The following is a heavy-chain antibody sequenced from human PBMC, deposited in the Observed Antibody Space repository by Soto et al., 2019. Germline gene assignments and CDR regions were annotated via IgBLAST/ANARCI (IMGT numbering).Heavy chain of an antibody. D-gene: IGHD6-19*01. V-gene: IGHV3-30*03. CDR1: GFTFSSYG. CDR2: ISYDGSNK. CDR3: ATDAGIAVAGTSGWFDP. J-gene: IGHJ5*02. Sequence: QVQLVESGGGVVQPGRSLRLSCAASGFTFSSYGMHWVRQAPGKGLEWVAVISYDGSNKYYADSVKGRFTISRDNSKNTRYLQMNSRGAEDTAVYYCATDAGIAVAGTSGWFDPWGQGTLVTVSS.